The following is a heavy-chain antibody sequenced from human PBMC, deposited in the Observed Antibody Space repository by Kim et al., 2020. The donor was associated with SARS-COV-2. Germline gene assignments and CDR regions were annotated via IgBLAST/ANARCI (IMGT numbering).Heavy chain of an antibody. V-gene: IGHV1-3*01. D-gene: IGHD2-15*01. CDR1: GYTFTSYA. CDR2: INAGNGNT. J-gene: IGHJ3*02. Sequence: ASVKVSCKASGYTFTSYAMHWVRQAPGQRLEWMGWINAGNGNTKYSQKFQGRVTITRDTSASTAYMELSSLRSEDTAVYYCARDWFLGYCSGGSCGGTFDIWGQGTMVTVSS. CDR3: ARDWFLGYCSGGSCGGTFDI.